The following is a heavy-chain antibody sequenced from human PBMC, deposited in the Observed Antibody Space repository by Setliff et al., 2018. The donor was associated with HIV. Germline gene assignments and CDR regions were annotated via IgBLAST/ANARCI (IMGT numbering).Heavy chain of an antibody. CDR2: IIPVFGTS. Sequence: SVKVSCKASGGTFSSYGIGWVRQAPGQGLEWMGGIIPVFGTSNYAQNFQGTVTITADISTSTAYMELSSLRSEDTAVYYCATNPEMATINYYYYYMGVWGKGTTVTVSS. CDR3: ATNPEMATINYYYYYMGV. V-gene: IGHV1-69*06. CDR1: GGTFSSYG. D-gene: IGHD5-12*01. J-gene: IGHJ6*03.